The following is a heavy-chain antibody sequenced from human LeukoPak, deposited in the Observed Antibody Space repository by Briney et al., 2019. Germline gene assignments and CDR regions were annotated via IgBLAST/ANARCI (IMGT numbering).Heavy chain of an antibody. CDR3: ARQGSGGRAFDI. CDR2: ISNTGST. V-gene: IGHV4-59*08. D-gene: IGHD3-10*01. CDR1: GGSISSYF. J-gene: IGHJ3*02. Sequence: SETLSLTCNVSGGSISSYFWSWIRQPPGKGLEWIGFISNTGSTNYSPSPKSRVTISLDTSKNQFSLNLNSVTAADTAVYYCARQGSGGRAFDIWGQGTMVTVSS.